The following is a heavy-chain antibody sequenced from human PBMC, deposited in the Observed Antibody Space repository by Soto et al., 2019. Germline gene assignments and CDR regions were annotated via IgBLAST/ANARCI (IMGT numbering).Heavy chain of an antibody. Sequence: QVQLVQSGAEVKKPGASVKVSCKASGYTFTSYGISWVRQAPGQGPEWMGWISAYNGNTNYAQKLQGRGTMTTDTTTSTDCMELRSLRSDDTAVYSCAKDRGIVGPWDYWGQGTLVTVSS. CDR3: AKDRGIVGPWDY. J-gene: IGHJ4*02. D-gene: IGHD1-26*01. CDR2: ISAYNGNT. V-gene: IGHV1-18*01. CDR1: GYTFTSYG.